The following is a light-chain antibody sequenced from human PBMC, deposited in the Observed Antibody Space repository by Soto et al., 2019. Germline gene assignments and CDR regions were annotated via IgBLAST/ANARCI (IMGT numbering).Light chain of an antibody. CDR3: PQSYSTSWT. CDR2: GAS. CDR1: QSISTY. Sequence: DIQMTQSPSSLSASVGDRVTITCRASQSISTYLNWYQQKPGKAPKLLIYGASSLQSGVPSGFSGTGSGTDFTLTISSLQPEDFATYYCPQSYSTSWTFGQRTKVDIK. J-gene: IGKJ1*01. V-gene: IGKV1-39*01.